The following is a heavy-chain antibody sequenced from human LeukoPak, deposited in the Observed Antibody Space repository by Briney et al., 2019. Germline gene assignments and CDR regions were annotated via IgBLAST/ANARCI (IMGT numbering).Heavy chain of an antibody. CDR1: GFTFSDYY. D-gene: IGHD6-13*01. J-gene: IGHJ4*02. Sequence: PGGSLRLSCATSGFTFSDYYMNWIRHSPEKGLEGVSFISSSGSTIYYTDSVKGRFTISRDNAKNSLYLQMNNLRAEDTAVYYCASLSYSSRTWDYWGQGTLVTVSS. CDR3: ASLSYSSRTWDY. V-gene: IGHV3-11*04. CDR2: ISSSGSTI.